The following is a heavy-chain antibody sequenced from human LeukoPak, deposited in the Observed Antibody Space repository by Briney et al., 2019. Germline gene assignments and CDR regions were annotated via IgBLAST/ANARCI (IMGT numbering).Heavy chain of an antibody. V-gene: IGHV4-59*01. CDR1: GGSISSYY. CDR3: ARDYSGEWEQLTGWWFDP. Sequence: PSETLSLTCTVSGGSISSYYWSWIRQPPGKGLEWIGYIYYSGSTNYNSSFKSRVTISIDTSKNQFSLRLSSVTAADTAVYYCARDYSGEWEQLTGWWFDPWGQGTLVIVSS. J-gene: IGHJ5*02. CDR2: IYYSGST. D-gene: IGHD1/OR15-1a*01.